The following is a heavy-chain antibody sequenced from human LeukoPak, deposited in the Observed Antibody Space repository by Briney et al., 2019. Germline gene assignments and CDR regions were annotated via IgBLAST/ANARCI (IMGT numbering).Heavy chain of an antibody. CDR2: INPSGGST. V-gene: IGHV1-46*01. D-gene: IGHD3-16*01. CDR1: GYTFTSHY. CDR3: ASGGGVRAAWGGFDY. Sequence: ASVKVSCKASGYTFTSHYMNWVRQAPGQGLEWMGIINPSGGSTSYAQKFQGRVTMTRDTSTSTVYMELSSLRSEDTAVDYCASGGGVRAAWGGFDYWGQGTLVIVSS. J-gene: IGHJ4*02.